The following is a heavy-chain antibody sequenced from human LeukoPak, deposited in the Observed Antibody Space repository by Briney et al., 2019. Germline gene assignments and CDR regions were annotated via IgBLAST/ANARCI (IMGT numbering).Heavy chain of an antibody. CDR3: ARDPTTVTKGLDI. J-gene: IGHJ3*02. Sequence: SETLSLTCTVSGGSFSSHYWSWIRQPPGKGLEWIGYISYIGSTNYNPSLKSRVTISVDTSKNQFSLKLSSVTAADTVVYYCARDPTTVTKGLDIWGQGTMVTVSS. CDR2: ISYIGST. V-gene: IGHV4-59*11. CDR1: GGSFSSHY. D-gene: IGHD4-17*01.